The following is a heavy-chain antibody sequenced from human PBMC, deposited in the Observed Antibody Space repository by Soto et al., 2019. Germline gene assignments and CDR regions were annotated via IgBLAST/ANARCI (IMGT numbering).Heavy chain of an antibody. Sequence: QVQLEESGGGLVKPGGSLRLSCAASGFPFSALFMAWIRQTPGKGPEYISYISSSGTSANYADSVKGRFTISRDNAKNSLYLQMNSLRVEDTAVYYCAIDRGAVTGQYFDYWGQGVLVTVSS. CDR2: ISSSGTSA. J-gene: IGHJ4*02. CDR1: GFPFSALF. V-gene: IGHV3-11*05. CDR3: AIDRGAVTGQYFDY. D-gene: IGHD6-19*01.